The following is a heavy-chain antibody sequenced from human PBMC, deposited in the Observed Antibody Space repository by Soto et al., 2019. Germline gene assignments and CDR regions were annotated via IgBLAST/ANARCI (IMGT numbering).Heavy chain of an antibody. D-gene: IGHD3-16*01. CDR2: YSDST. J-gene: IGHJ4*02. V-gene: IGHV4-59*08. CDR3: ATYRRGEGGRGY. Sequence: WTWIRQPPGKGLEWIGDYSDSTSYSPSLKSRVTISADTSKNQFSPKLSSVTAADTAVYYCATYRRGEGGRGYWGQGTLVTVSS.